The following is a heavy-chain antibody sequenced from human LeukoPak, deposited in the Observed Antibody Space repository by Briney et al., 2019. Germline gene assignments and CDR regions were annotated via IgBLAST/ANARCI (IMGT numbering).Heavy chain of an antibody. CDR2: INHSGST. Sequence: SETLSLTCAVYGGSFSGYYWSWIRQPPGKGLEWIGEINHSGSTNYNPSLKSRVTISVDTSKSQFSLKLSSVTAADTAVYYCARGGHYYDSSGYYFLDYWGQGTLVTVSS. J-gene: IGHJ4*02. V-gene: IGHV4-34*01. D-gene: IGHD3-22*01. CDR3: ARGGHYYDSSGYYFLDY. CDR1: GGSFSGYY.